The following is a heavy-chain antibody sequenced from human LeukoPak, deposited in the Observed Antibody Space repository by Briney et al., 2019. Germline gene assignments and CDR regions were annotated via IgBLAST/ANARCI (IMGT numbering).Heavy chain of an antibody. Sequence: PGGCLRLSRVDSGLSLADFAMHWVRPAPRGGLEWVSLTSGDGVSTFYADSLKGPFCTSRDNSQNSLCLEMNSLRTPEAAMYLCAKESGKFDYWGQGTLVAVSS. CDR1: GLSLADFA. CDR2: TSGDGVST. V-gene: IGHV3-43*02. CDR3: AKESGKFDY. J-gene: IGHJ4*02.